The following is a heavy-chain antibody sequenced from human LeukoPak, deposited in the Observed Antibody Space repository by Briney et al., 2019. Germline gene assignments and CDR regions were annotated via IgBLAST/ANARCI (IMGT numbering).Heavy chain of an antibody. CDR3: ARSKRLLWFGELFESDNWFDP. V-gene: IGHV4-34*01. J-gene: IGHJ5*02. Sequence: SETLSLTCAVYGGSFSGYYWSWIRQPPGKGLEWIGEINHSGSTNYNPSLKSRVTISVDTSKNQFSLKLSSVTAADTAVYYCARSKRLLWFGELFESDNWFDPWGQGTLVTVSS. CDR2: INHSGST. D-gene: IGHD3-10*01. CDR1: GGSFSGYY.